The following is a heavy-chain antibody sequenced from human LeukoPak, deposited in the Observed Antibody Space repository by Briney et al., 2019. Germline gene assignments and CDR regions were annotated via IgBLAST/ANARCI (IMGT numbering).Heavy chain of an antibody. CDR1: GFTFSDYY. V-gene: IGHV3-11*04. CDR2: ISSSGSTI. D-gene: IGHD6-13*01. Sequence: PGGSLRLSCAASGFTFSDYYMSWIRQAPGKGLEWVSYISSSGSTIYYADSVKGRFTISRDNSKNTLYLQMNSLRAEDTAVYYCARDPIAAAGNPEGYWGQGTLVTVSS. CDR3: ARDPIAAAGNPEGY. J-gene: IGHJ4*02.